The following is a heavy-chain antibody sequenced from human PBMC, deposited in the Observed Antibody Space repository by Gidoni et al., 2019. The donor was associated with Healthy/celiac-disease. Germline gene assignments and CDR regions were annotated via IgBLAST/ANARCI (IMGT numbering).Heavy chain of an antibody. CDR2: IIPIFGTA. D-gene: IGHD6-13*01. V-gene: IGHV1-69*01. CDR1: GGTFRRYA. J-gene: IGHJ5*02. Sequence: QVQLVQSGAEVKKPGSSVKVSCKASGGTFRRYAISWVRQAPGQGLEWMGGIIPIFGTANYAQKFQGRVTITADESTSTAYMELSSLRSEDTAVYYCARADGESSSSGDHWFDPWGQGTLVTVSS. CDR3: ARADGESSSSGDHWFDP.